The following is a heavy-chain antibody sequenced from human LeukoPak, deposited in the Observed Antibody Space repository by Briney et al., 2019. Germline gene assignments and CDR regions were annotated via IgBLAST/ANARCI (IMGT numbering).Heavy chain of an antibody. CDR2: ISSSSSYI. CDR3: ARDKVAAAPGDY. J-gene: IGHJ4*02. D-gene: IGHD2-2*01. CDR1: GFTFSSYT. V-gene: IGHV3-21*01. Sequence: GGSLRLSCAASGFTFSSYTMSCVRQGPGKGLEWVSSISSSSSYISYADSMRGRFTISRDNAKNSLYLQMNSLRAEDTAVYYCARDKVAAAPGDYWGQGTLVTVSS.